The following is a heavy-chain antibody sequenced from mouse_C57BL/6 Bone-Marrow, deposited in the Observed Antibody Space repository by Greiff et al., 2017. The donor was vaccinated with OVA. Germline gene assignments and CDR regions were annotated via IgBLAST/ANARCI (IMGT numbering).Heavy chain of an antibody. V-gene: IGHV1-81*01. Sequence: VQLQQSGAELARPGASVKLSCKASGYTFTSYGISWVKQRTGQGLEWIGEIYPRSGNTYYNEKFKGKATLTADKSSSTAYMELRSLTSEDSAVYFWAREGDSSGYDWYFDVWGTGTTVTVSS. D-gene: IGHD3-2*02. CDR3: AREGDSSGYDWYFDV. CDR2: IYPRSGNT. CDR1: GYTFTSYG. J-gene: IGHJ1*03.